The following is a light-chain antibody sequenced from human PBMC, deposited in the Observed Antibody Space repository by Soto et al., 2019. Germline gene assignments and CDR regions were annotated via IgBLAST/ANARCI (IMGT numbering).Light chain of an antibody. J-gene: IGKJ4*01. CDR1: QSVSSSY. Sequence: EIVLTQSPGTLSLSPGERATLSCRASQSVSSSYLAWYQQKPGQAPRLLIYGASIRATGIPDRFSGSGSGRDFTLNISRLEPEDFAVYYWPQYGSSPLTFGGGTKVEIK. CDR3: PQYGSSPLT. V-gene: IGKV3-20*01. CDR2: GAS.